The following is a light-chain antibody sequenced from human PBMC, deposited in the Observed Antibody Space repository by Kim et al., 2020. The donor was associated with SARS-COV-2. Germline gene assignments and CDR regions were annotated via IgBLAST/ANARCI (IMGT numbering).Light chain of an antibody. J-gene: IGLJ3*02. V-gene: IGLV6-57*01. CDR2: EDN. CDR3: QSYDSNKSWV. Sequence: KTVTSSCTRSSGSIASNYVQWYQQRPGSSPTTVIYEDNQRPSGVPDRFSGSIDSSSNSASLTISGLKTEDEADYYCQSYDSNKSWVFGGGTQLTVL. CDR1: SGSIASNY.